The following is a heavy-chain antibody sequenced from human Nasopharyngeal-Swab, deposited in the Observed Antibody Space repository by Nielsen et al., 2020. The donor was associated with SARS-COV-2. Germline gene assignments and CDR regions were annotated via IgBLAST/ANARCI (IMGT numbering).Heavy chain of an antibody. V-gene: IGHV1-18*04. D-gene: IGHD2-2*01. CDR3: ARGRYCTSVNCYAKINDY. J-gene: IGHJ4*02. CDR1: GYTFNNYY. Sequence: ASVKVSCKASGYTFNNYYIHWVRQAPGQGLEWMGWISPYNGNTNYAERFQGRVTMTTDTSTNTAYMELRSLRSADTAVYYCARGRYCTSVNCYAKINDYWGQGTLVTVSS. CDR2: ISPYNGNT.